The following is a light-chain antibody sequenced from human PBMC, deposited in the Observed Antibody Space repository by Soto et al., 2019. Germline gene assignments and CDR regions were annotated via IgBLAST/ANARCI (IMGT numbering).Light chain of an antibody. CDR1: SGSVSTHLY. CDR3: VLYLGRGIWV. CDR2: NTN. Sequence: QTVVTQEPSFSVSPGGTVTLTCGLSSGSVSTHLYPSWYQQTPGQAPRTLVYNTNSRSSGVPDRFSGSILGNKAALTITGAQTDDESDYYCVLYLGRGIWVFGGGTKVTVL. V-gene: IGLV8-61*01. J-gene: IGLJ3*02.